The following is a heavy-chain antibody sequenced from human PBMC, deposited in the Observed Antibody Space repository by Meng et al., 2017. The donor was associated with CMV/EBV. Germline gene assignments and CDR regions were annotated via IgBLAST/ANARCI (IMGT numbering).Heavy chain of an antibody. J-gene: IGHJ5*02. CDR1: GGTFSSYA. CDR2: IIPIFGTA. Sequence: SVKVSCKASGGTFSSYAISWVRQAPGQGLEWMGGIIPIFGTANYAQKFQGRVTITTDESTSTAYMELSSLRSEDTAVYYCARDRVKAAGQIWATNWFDPWGQGTLVTRLL. D-gene: IGHD6-13*01. CDR3: ARDRVKAAGQIWATNWFDP. V-gene: IGHV1-69*05.